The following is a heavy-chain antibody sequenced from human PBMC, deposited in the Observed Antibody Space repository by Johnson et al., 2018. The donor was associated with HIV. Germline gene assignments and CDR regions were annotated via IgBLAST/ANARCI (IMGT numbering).Heavy chain of an antibody. Sequence: VQLVESGGGVVQPGRSLRLSCAASGFTVSSNYMSWVRQAPGKGLVWVSIIYSGGSTYYADSVRGRFTISRDNSKNTLYLQMNNLGPEDTAVYYCAKDLPPNSSWYGAPDAFDIWGQGTMVTVSS. D-gene: IGHD6-13*01. J-gene: IGHJ3*02. V-gene: IGHV3-66*02. CDR1: GFTVSSNY. CDR3: AKDLPPNSSWYGAPDAFDI. CDR2: IYSGGST.